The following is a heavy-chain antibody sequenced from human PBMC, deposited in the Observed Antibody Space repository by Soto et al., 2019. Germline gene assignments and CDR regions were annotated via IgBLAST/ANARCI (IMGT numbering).Heavy chain of an antibody. V-gene: IGHV3-7*03. D-gene: IGHD7-27*01. CDR3: TVGISFFDY. J-gene: IGHJ4*02. Sequence: GGSLRLSCAASGFTFSSYWMSWVRQAPGKGLEWVANIKQDGSEKYYVDSVKGLFTISRDNAKNSLYLQMNSLRAEDTDVYYCTVGISFFDYWGQGTLVTVSS. CDR1: GFTFSSYW. CDR2: IKQDGSEK.